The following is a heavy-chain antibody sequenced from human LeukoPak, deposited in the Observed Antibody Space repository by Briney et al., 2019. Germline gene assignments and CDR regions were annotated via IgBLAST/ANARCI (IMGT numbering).Heavy chain of an antibody. CDR2: IWYDGSNK. V-gene: IGHV3-33*01. CDR3: ARVWFGEADAFDI. CDR1: GFIFSSYG. Sequence: GRSLRLSCAASGFIFSSYGMHWVRQAPGKGLEWVAVIWYDGSNKYYADSVKGRFTISRDNSKNTLYLQMNSLRAEDTAVYYCARVWFGEADAFDIWGQGTMVTVSS. J-gene: IGHJ3*02. D-gene: IGHD3-10*01.